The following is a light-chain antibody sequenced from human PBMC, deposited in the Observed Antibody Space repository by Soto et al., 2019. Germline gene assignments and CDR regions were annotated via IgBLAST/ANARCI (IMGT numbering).Light chain of an antibody. Sequence: IVMTQALDTLSVSPGERATIYCRASQSVSSNLAWYQQKPGQAPRLLIYGASSRATGIPDRFSGSGSGTDFTLTISRLEPEDFAVYYCQQYGSSPSTFGQGTRLEI. J-gene: IGKJ5*01. CDR1: QSVSSN. CDR3: QQYGSSPST. CDR2: GAS. V-gene: IGKV3-20*01.